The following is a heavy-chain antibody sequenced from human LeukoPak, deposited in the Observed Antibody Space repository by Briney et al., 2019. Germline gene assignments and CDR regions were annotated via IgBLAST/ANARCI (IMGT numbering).Heavy chain of an antibody. CDR2: INSDGITT. V-gene: IGHV3-74*01. J-gene: IGHJ4*02. CDR3: ARGRGHAVLDY. CDR1: GFTFGSYW. D-gene: IGHD3-3*02. Sequence: PGGSLRLSCAVSGFTFGSYWMHWVRQPPGKGLVWVSRINSDGITTFYADSVKGRFTISRDNAKNTLYLQMNSLRAEDTAVYYCARGRGHAVLDYWGQGTLLTV.